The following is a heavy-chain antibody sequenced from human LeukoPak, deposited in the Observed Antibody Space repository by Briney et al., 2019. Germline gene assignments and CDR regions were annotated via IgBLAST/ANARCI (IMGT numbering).Heavy chain of an antibody. V-gene: IGHV4-38-2*02. CDR3: ARLNRVVVVAAPFDY. Sequence: SETLSLTCTVSGYSISSGYYWSWIRQPPGKGLEWIGEINHSGSTNYNPSLKSRVTISVDTSKNQFSLKLSSVTAADTAVYYCARLNRVVVVAAPFDYWGQGTLVTVSS. D-gene: IGHD2-15*01. CDR2: INHSGST. J-gene: IGHJ4*02. CDR1: GYSISSGYY.